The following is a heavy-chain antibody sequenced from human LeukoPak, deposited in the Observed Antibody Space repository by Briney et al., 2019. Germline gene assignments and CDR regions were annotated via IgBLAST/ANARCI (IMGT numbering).Heavy chain of an antibody. V-gene: IGHV1-18*01. J-gene: IGHJ4*02. D-gene: IGHD5-18*01. CDR3: ARDEGYSYGSPVDY. CDR2: ISAYNGNT. CDR1: GYTFTTYD. Sequence: ASVKVSCKASGYTFTTYDINWVRQAPGQGLEWMGWISAYNGNTNYAQKLQGRVTMTTDTSTSTAYMELRSLRSDDTAVYYCARDEGYSYGSPVDYWGQGTLVTVSS.